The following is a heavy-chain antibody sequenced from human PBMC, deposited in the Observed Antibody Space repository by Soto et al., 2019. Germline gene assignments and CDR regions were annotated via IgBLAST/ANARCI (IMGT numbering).Heavy chain of an antibody. Sequence: QVQLVQSGAEVKKPGSSVKVSCKASGGTFSSYAISWVRQAPGQGLEWMGGIIPIFGTANYAQKFQGRVTITADEATSTAYSELSSLRSEDTAVYYCARNLVAARYYYGMDVWGQGTTVTVSS. CDR3: ARNLVAARYYYGMDV. D-gene: IGHD6-6*01. CDR1: GGTFSSYA. V-gene: IGHV1-69*12. CDR2: IIPIFGTA. J-gene: IGHJ6*02.